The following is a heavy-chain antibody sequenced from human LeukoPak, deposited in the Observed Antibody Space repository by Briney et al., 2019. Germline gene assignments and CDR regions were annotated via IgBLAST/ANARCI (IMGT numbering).Heavy chain of an antibody. CDR1: GFTFDDYA. V-gene: IGHV3-9*01. CDR2: ISWNSGSI. J-gene: IGHJ4*02. Sequence: GGSLRLSCAASGFTFDDYAMHWVRQAPGKGLEWVSGISWNSGSIGYADSVKGRFTISRDNAKNSLYLQMNSLRAEDTALYYYAPITLMVPGLDWGQGTLVTVSS. CDR3: APITLMVPGLD. D-gene: IGHD2-8*01.